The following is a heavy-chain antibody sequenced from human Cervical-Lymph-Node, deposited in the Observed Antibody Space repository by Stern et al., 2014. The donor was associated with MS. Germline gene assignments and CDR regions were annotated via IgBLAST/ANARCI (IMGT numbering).Heavy chain of an antibody. CDR1: GYTCINFY. J-gene: IGHJ4*02. CDR3: AREHTAMGFGF. V-gene: IGHV1-46*04. Sequence: VQLVESGAEVKKPGASVKGSCTATGYTCINFYMHWERQAHGTGLEWMEIINPSDGSTSYAQTLQGIVTMPRDTSTNTFYMELGSLRSEDTAVYYCAREHTAMGFGFWGQGTLVTVSS. CDR2: INPSDGST. D-gene: IGHD5-18*01.